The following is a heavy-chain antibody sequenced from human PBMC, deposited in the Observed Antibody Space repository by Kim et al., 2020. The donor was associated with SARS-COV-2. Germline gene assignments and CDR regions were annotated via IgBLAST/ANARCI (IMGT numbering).Heavy chain of an antibody. CDR2: IYYSGST. V-gene: IGHV4-59*08. J-gene: IGHJ5*02. Sequence: SETLSLTCSVSGGSISSYYWSWIRQPPGRELEWIGYIYYSGSTSYNPSLKSRVTISVDTSKNQFSLKLSSVTAADAALYYCARHKTGSGCFDPWGQGTL. CDR1: GGSISSYY. D-gene: IGHD3-22*01. CDR3: ARHKTGSGCFDP.